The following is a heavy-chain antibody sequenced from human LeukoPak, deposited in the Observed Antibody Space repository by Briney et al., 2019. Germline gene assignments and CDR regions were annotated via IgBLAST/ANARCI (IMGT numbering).Heavy chain of an antibody. D-gene: IGHD3-22*01. V-gene: IGHV1-18*01. CDR3: ARDLWEDYYDSSGYYYVHSY. Sequence: ASVKVSCKPSGYTFTSYGISWVRQAPGQGLEWMGWISAYNGNTHYAQKLQGRVTMTTDTSTSTAYMELRSLRADDTAVYYCARDLWEDYYDSSGYYYVHSYWGQGTLVTVSS. J-gene: IGHJ4*02. CDR1: GYTFTSYG. CDR2: ISAYNGNT.